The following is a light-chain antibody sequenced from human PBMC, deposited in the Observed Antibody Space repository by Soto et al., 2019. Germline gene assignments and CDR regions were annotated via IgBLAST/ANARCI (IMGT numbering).Light chain of an antibody. J-gene: IGKJ5*01. CDR1: QSVSSN. CDR3: QQYNNWPPT. CDR2: GAS. V-gene: IGKV3-15*01. Sequence: EIVMTQSPATLSVSPGERATLSCRASQSVSSNLAWYQLKPGQAPRLLIYGASTRATGIPARFSGSGSGTEFTLTISSLQSEDFAVYYCQQYNNWPPTFGQGTRLEIK.